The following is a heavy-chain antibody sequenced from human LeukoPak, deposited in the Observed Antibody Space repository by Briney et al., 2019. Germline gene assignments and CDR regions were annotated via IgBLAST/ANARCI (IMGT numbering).Heavy chain of an antibody. V-gene: IGHV3-23*01. J-gene: IGHJ4*02. Sequence: PGGSLRLSCAASGFTFRNHGMHWVRQAPGKGLEWVSAISGSGGSTYYADSVKGRFTISRDNSKNTLYLQMNSLRAEDTAVYYCAKKPGIVVVTAILNYWGQGTLVTVSS. CDR3: AKKPGIVVVTAILNY. CDR1: GFTFRNHG. CDR2: ISGSGGST. D-gene: IGHD2-21*02.